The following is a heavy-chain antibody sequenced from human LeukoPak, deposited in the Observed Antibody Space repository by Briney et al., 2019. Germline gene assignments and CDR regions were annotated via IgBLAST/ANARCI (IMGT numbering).Heavy chain of an antibody. CDR2: FDPEDGET. V-gene: IGHV1-24*01. CDR3: ATGNTVTTFSDY. D-gene: IGHD4-17*01. J-gene: IGHJ4*02. Sequence: VASVKVSCKVSGYTLTELSMHWVRPAPGKGLEWMGGFDPEDGETIYAQKFQGRVTMTEDTSTDTAYMELSSLRSEDTAVYYCATGNTVTTFSDYWGQGTLVTVSS. CDR1: GYTLTELS.